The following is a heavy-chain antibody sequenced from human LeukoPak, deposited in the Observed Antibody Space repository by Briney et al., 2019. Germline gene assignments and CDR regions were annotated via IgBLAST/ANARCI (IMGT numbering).Heavy chain of an antibody. J-gene: IGHJ6*03. V-gene: IGHV4-4*07. D-gene: IGHD2-2*01. CDR1: GGSISSYY. CDR2: IYTSGST. CDR3: ARESIVVVPPDYYYYYYMDV. Sequence: SETLSLTCTVSGGSISSYYWSWIRQPAGKGLEWLGRIYTSGSTNYNPSLKSRVTMSVDTSKNQFSLKLSSVTAADTAVYYCARESIVVVPPDYYYYYYMDVWGKGTTVTVSS.